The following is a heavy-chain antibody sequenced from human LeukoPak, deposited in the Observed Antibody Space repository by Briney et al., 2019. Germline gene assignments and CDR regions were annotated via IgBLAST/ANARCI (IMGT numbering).Heavy chain of an antibody. CDR2: MNRDGSEK. CDR1: GFTFSSYW. CDR3: ARDGGIIRFGGQGV. J-gene: IGHJ6*02. V-gene: IGHV3-7*01. Sequence: GGSLRLSCADSGFTFSSYWMSWVRQAPGKGLEWVANMNRDGSEKNYVDSIKGRFTISRDNAANSLYLQMNSLRVEDTAVYYCARDGGIIRFGGQGVWGQETTVIVS. D-gene: IGHD3-16*01.